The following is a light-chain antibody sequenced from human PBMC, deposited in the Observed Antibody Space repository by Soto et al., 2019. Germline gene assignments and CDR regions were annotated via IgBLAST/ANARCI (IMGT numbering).Light chain of an antibody. CDR1: QSVSTY. Sequence: EIVLTQSPVTLSLSPGERTTLSCRASQSVSTYLAWYQQKAGQAPRLLIYDASNRATGIPARFSGSGSGTDFTLTISSLEPGDFAVYYCQQRSNWPPATFGQGTRLEI. CDR2: DAS. V-gene: IGKV3-11*01. J-gene: IGKJ5*01. CDR3: QQRSNWPPAT.